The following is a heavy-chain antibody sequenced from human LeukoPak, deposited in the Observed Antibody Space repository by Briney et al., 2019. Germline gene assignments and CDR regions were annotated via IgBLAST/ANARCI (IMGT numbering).Heavy chain of an antibody. CDR1: GGSISSSTYH. Sequence: SQSLSLTCTVSGGSISSSTYHWGWLRQAPGKGPEWIGSIHYSGSTNYNPSLKSRVTISVDTSKNQFSLKLSSVTAADTALYYCERVRGGFDYWGQGTLVTVSS. J-gene: IGHJ4*02. D-gene: IGHD3-10*01. CDR2: IHYSGST. V-gene: IGHV4-39*07. CDR3: ERVRGGFDY.